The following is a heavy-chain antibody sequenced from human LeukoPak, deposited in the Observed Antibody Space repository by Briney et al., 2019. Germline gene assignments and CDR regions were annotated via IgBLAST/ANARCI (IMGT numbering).Heavy chain of an antibody. V-gene: IGHV3-48*02. CDR2: IRSSGSPI. J-gene: IGHJ4*02. CDR3: VRDPDALDF. Sequence: PGGSLRLSCAASGFTFSSYSMNRVRQAPGKGLEWVSYIRSSGSPIYYADSVRGRFTISRDNAKNSLYLQMNSLRDEDTAVYYCVRDPDALDFWGQGTPVTVSS. CDR1: GFTFSSYS.